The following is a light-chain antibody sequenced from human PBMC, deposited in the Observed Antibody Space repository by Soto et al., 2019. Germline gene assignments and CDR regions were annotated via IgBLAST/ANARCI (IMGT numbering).Light chain of an antibody. J-gene: IGKJ2*01. CDR1: QSVSSSS. Sequence: EIVLTQSPGPLSLSPGERATLSCRASQSVSSSSLAWYQHKPGQPPRLLIYGASRRATGIPDRFSGNGSGTDFSLTISRLQPEDFAVYYCLQFDNSPLYTFGQGTKLEIK. CDR2: GAS. V-gene: IGKV3-20*01. CDR3: LQFDNSPLYT.